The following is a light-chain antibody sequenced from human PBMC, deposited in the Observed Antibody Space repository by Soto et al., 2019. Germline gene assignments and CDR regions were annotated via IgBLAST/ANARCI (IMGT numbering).Light chain of an antibody. Sequence: ALTQPPSASGTPGQRVTISCSGSSSNIGSNTVNWYQQLPGTAPKLLIYSNNQRPSGVPDRFPGSKSGTSASLAISGLQSEDEADYYCAAWDDSLNGYVFGTGTKVTVL. CDR2: SNN. J-gene: IGLJ1*01. V-gene: IGLV1-44*01. CDR3: AAWDDSLNGYV. CDR1: SSNIGSNT.